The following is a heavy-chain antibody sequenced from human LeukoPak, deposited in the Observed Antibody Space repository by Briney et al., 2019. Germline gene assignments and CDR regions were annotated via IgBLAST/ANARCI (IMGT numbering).Heavy chain of an antibody. J-gene: IGHJ4*02. CDR3: ARVGYSNSYDY. V-gene: IGHV1-8*03. Sequence: GASVKVSCKTSGYTFTDNALHWVRQATGQGLEWMGWMNPNTGNAGYAQKFQDRVTITWDASISTAFMDLSSLRSEDTAVYFCARVGYSNSYDYWGRGTLVTVSS. D-gene: IGHD4-11*01. CDR2: MNPNTGNA. CDR1: GYTFTDNA.